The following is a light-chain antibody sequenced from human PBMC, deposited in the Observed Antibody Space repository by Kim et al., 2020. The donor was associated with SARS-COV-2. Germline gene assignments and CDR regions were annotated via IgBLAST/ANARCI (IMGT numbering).Light chain of an antibody. V-gene: IGLV3-1*01. CDR3: QAWDSSTAV. J-gene: IGLJ3*02. CDR2: QDT. Sequence: VSPGQTDSITCSGDKLGDKYACWYQQKPGQSPVLVIYQDTKRPSGIPERFSGSNSGNTATLTISGTQAMDEADYYCQAWDSSTAVFGGGTQLTVL. CDR1: KLGDKY.